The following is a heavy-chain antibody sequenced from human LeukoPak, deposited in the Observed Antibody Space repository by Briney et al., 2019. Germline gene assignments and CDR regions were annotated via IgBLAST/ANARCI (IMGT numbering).Heavy chain of an antibody. CDR1: GGSISSSSYY. Sequence: PSETLSLTCTVSGGSISSSSYYWGWIRQPPGKGLEWIGSIYYSGSTYYNPSLKSRVTISVDTSKNQFSLKLSSVTAADTAVYYCARHGAGVHNFDYWGQGTLVTVSS. CDR2: IYYSGST. D-gene: IGHD1-1*01. CDR3: ARHGAGVHNFDY. V-gene: IGHV4-39*01. J-gene: IGHJ4*02.